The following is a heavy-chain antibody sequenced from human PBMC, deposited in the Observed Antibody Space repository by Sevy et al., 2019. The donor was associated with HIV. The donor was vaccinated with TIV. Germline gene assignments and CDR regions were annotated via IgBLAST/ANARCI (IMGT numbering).Heavy chain of an antibody. Sequence: GGSLRLSCAASGYSFSNAWMSWVRQSPGKGLEWVGRIRSKAGGGTTDYATIVKGKFTISRDDSRDILYLQLNSLETEDTAVYYCTTDHRRDGIVVVPFEYWGQGTLVTVSS. CDR1: GYSFSNAW. V-gene: IGHV3-15*01. CDR3: TTDHRRDGIVVVPFEY. D-gene: IGHD2-15*01. CDR2: IRSKAGGGTT. J-gene: IGHJ4*02.